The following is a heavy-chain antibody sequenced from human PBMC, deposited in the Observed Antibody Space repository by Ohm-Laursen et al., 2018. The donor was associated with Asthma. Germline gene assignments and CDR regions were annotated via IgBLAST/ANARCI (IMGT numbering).Heavy chain of an antibody. CDR2: ISSSSSYT. D-gene: IGHD3-16*02. Sequence: SLRLSCSASGFTFSDYYMSWIRQAPGKGLEWVSYISSSSSYTNYADSVKGRFTISRDNAKNSLYLQMSSLRAEDTAVYYCASLSPNLDYWGQGTLVTVSS. CDR1: GFTFSDYY. V-gene: IGHV3-11*06. CDR3: ASLSPNLDY. J-gene: IGHJ4*02.